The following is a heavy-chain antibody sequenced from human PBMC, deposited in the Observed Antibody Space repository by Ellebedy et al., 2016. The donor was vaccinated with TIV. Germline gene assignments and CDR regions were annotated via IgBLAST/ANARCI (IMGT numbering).Heavy chain of an antibody. D-gene: IGHD3-3*01. CDR3: ARNYDFWSGYYEYYYMDV. Sequence: GESLKISXAASGFTFSSYWMSWVRQAPGKGLEWVANIKQDGSEKYYVDSVKGRFTISRDNAKNSLYLQMNSLRAEDTAVYYCARNYDFWSGYYEYYYMDVWGKGTTVTVSS. V-gene: IGHV3-7*01. CDR1: GFTFSSYW. CDR2: IKQDGSEK. J-gene: IGHJ6*03.